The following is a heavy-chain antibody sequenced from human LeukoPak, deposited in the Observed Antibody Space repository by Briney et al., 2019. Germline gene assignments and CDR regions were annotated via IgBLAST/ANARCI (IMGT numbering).Heavy chain of an antibody. Sequence: SETLSLTCTVSGGSINNYYWSWIRQPPGKGLEWIAYIHYSGYTAYNPSLKSRVTISVDTSKNQFSLKLSSVTAADTAVYYCARDASTGVTGSGGFDPWGQGTLVTVSS. J-gene: IGHJ5*02. D-gene: IGHD3-10*01. CDR1: GGSINNYY. V-gene: IGHV4-59*01. CDR2: IHYSGYT. CDR3: ARDASTGVTGSGGFDP.